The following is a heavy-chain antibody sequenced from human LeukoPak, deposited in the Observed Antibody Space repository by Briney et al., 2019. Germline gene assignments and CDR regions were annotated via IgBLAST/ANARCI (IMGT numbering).Heavy chain of an antibody. CDR3: ARVVGLTGYSSSWYSGYYYYMDV. Sequence: SETLSLTCTVSSGSISTSNYYWGWVRQPPGKALEWIGNIFDSGSTYYSPSLKSRVTISLDTSRNQFSLKLNSVTAADTAVYYCARVVGLTGYSSSWYSGYYYYMDVWGKGTTVTVSS. CDR2: IFDSGST. CDR1: SGSISTSNYY. J-gene: IGHJ6*03. D-gene: IGHD6-13*01. V-gene: IGHV4-39*07.